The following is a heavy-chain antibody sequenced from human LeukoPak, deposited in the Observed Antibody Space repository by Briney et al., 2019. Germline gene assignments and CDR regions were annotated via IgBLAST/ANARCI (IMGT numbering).Heavy chain of an antibody. V-gene: IGHV3-74*01. CDR2: INSGGSTT. Sequence: GGSLRLSCAASGFTFSSYWMHWVRQAPGKGLVWVSRINSGGSTTSHADSVKGRFTISRDNAKNTLFLQMNSLRAEDTAVYYCARGGSSSWYGSWGQGTLVTVSS. CDR3: ARGGSSSWYGS. D-gene: IGHD6-13*01. J-gene: IGHJ5*01. CDR1: GFTFSSYW.